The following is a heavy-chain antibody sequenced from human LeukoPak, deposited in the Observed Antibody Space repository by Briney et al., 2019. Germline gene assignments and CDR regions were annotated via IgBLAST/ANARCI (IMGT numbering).Heavy chain of an antibody. J-gene: IGHJ4*02. CDR2: ISWDGGST. V-gene: IGHV3-43*02. CDR1: GFTFSSYA. D-gene: IGHD1-26*01. Sequence: GGSLRLSCAASGFTFSSYAMSWVRQAPGKGLEWVSAISWDGGSTYYADSVKGRFTISRDNSKNSLYLQMNSLRTEDTALYYCAKEYSGSHYYFDYWGQGTLVTVSS. CDR3: AKEYSGSHYYFDY.